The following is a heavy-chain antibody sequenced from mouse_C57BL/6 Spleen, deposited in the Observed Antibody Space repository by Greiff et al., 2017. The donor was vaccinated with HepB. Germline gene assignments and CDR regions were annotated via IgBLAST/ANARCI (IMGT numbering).Heavy chain of an antibody. J-gene: IGHJ4*01. D-gene: IGHD4-1*01. CDR1: GYTFTSYW. Sequence: QVQLKQPGAELVKPGASVKLSCKASGYTFTSYWMHWVKQRPGQGLEWIGMIHPNSGSTNYNEKFKSKATLTVDKSSSTAYMQLSSLTSEDSAVYYCARWNWDEAMDYWGQGTSVTVSS. V-gene: IGHV1-64*01. CDR3: ARWNWDEAMDY. CDR2: IHPNSGST.